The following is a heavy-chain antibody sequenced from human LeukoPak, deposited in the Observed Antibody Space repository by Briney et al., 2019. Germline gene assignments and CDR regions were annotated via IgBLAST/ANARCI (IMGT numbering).Heavy chain of an antibody. D-gene: IGHD2-8*01. CDR3: AREVMVYTIPLNYYYMDV. CDR2: IYYSGST. J-gene: IGHJ6*03. V-gene: IGHV4-59*01. CDR1: GGSISGYY. Sequence: SETLSLTCTVSGGSISGYYWSWIRQPPGKRLEWIGCIYYSGSTNYNPSLKSRVTISVDTSKSQFSLELSSVTAADTAVYYCAREVMVYTIPLNYYYMDVWGRGTTVTVSS.